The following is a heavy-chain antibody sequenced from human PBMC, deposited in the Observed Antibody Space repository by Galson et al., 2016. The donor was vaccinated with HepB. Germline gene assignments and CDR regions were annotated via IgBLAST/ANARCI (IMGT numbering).Heavy chain of an antibody. CDR1: GFNLITFG. J-gene: IGHJ4*02. CDR3: ARSGWVEEFDY. Sequence: SLRLSCAASGFNLITFGMNWVRQAPGRGLEWVSSISSDSRYIYYAESVKGRFTISRDNAGNSLYLQMSSLRAEDTALYYCARSGWVEEFDYWGQGILVTVSS. D-gene: IGHD1-26*01. V-gene: IGHV3-21*01. CDR2: ISSDSRYI.